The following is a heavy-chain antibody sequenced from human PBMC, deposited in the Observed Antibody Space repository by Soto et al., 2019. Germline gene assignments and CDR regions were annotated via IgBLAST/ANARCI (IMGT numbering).Heavy chain of an antibody. CDR3: ARVVATANNWFDP. CDR2: ISTSSSYI. CDR1: GFTFSSYS. D-gene: IGHD2-15*01. Sequence: GSLRLSCAASGFTFSSYSMNWVRQASGKGLEWVSSISTSSSYIYYAASVKGRFTISRDNARNSLSLQMNSLRAEDTAVYYCARVVATANNWFDPWGQGTLVTVSS. J-gene: IGHJ5*02. V-gene: IGHV3-21*01.